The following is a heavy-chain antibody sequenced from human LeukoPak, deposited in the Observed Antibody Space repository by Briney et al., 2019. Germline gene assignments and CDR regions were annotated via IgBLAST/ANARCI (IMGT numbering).Heavy chain of an antibody. J-gene: IGHJ6*03. CDR1: GFTFSSYS. CDR3: ARGGVVTGSPPIYYYYYMDV. CDR2: ISSSSYI. Sequence: GGSLRLSCAASGFTFSSYSMNWVRQAPGKGQEWVSSISSSSYIYYADSVKGRFTISRDNAKNSLYLQMNSLRAEDTAVYYCARGGVVTGSPPIYYYYYMDVWGKGTTVTVSS. V-gene: IGHV3-21*01. D-gene: IGHD2-21*02.